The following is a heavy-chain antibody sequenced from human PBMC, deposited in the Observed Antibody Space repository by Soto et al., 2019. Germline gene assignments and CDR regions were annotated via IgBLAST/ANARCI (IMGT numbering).Heavy chain of an antibody. CDR2: IYYSGST. D-gene: IGHD3-3*01. Sequence: SETLSLTCTVSGGSISSYYWSWIRQPPGKGLEWIGYIYYSGSTNYNPSLKSRVTISVDTSKNQFSLKLSSVTAADTAVYYCARGTNSDDFWSGFYYYYYMDVWGKGTTVTV. V-gene: IGHV4-59*08. J-gene: IGHJ6*03. CDR3: ARGTNSDDFWSGFYYYYYMDV. CDR1: GGSISSYY.